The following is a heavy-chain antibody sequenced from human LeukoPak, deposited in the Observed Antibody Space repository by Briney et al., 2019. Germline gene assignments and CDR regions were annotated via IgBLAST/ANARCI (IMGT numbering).Heavy chain of an antibody. CDR1: GFTFSSYS. Sequence: GGSLRLSCAASGFTFSSYSMNWVRQAPGKGLEWVSSISSSGSYIYYADSVKGRFTISRDNAKNSLYLQMNSLRAEDTAVYYCARENDYGDYVVDYWGQGTLVTVSS. D-gene: IGHD4-17*01. J-gene: IGHJ4*02. CDR2: ISSSGSYI. CDR3: ARENDYGDYVVDY. V-gene: IGHV3-21*01.